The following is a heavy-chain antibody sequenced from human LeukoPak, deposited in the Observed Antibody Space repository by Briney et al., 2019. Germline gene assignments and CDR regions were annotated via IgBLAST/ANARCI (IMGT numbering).Heavy chain of an antibody. V-gene: IGHV4-31*03. CDR2: IYYSGST. Sequence: PSETLSLTCTVSGGSISSGGYYWSWIRQHPGKGLEWIGYIYYSGSTYYNPSLKSRVTISVDTSKNQFSLKLSSVTAADTAVYYCARVGPYCSSTSCSRRRYFDLWGRGTLVTVSS. CDR3: ARVGPYCSSTSCSRRRYFDL. CDR1: GGSISSGGYY. J-gene: IGHJ2*01. D-gene: IGHD2-2*01.